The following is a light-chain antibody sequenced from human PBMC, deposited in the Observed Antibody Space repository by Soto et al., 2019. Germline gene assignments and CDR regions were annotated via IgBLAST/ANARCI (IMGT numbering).Light chain of an antibody. V-gene: IGLV2-8*01. CDR2: EVS. Sequence: QSALTQPPSASGSPGQSVTISCTGTTSDVGGYNYVSWYQQHPGKASKFLIFEVSRRPSGVPDRFSGSKSGNTASLTVSGLQADDEADYYGSSYAGSNNPVIFGGGTKLIVL. J-gene: IGLJ2*01. CDR1: TSDVGGYNY. CDR3: SSYAGSNNPVI.